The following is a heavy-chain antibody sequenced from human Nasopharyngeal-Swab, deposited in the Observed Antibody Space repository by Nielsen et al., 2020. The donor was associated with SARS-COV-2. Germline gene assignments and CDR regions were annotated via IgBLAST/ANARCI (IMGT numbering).Heavy chain of an antibody. CDR1: GYTFTSYW. CDR2: IYPGDSDT. D-gene: IGHD5-12*01. V-gene: IGHV5-51*01. Sequence: KVSCKASGYTFTSYWIGWVRQMPGKGLEWMGIIYPGDSDTRYSPSFQGQVTISADKSISTAYLQWSSLKASDTAMYYCASSDIVATFDAFDIWGQGTMVTVSS. CDR3: ASSDIVATFDAFDI. J-gene: IGHJ3*02.